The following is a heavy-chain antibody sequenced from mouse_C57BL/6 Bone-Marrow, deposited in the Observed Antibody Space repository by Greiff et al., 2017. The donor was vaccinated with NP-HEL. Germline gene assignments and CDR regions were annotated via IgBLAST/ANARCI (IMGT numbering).Heavy chain of an antibody. J-gene: IGHJ4*01. CDR1: GYSITSDY. Sequence: VQLQQSGPGLAKPSQTLSLTCSVTGYSITSDYWNWIRKFPGNKLEYMGYISYSGSTYYNPSLKSRISITRDTSKNQYYLQLNSVTTEDTATYYGARGSNYRSDAMDYWGQGTSVTVSS. CDR2: ISYSGST. D-gene: IGHD2-5*01. V-gene: IGHV3-8*01. CDR3: ARGSNYRSDAMDY.